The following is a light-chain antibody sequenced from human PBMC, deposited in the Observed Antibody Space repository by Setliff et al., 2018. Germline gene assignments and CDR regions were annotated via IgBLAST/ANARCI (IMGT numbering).Light chain of an antibody. V-gene: IGLV2-14*03. Sequence: QSVLTQPASVSGSPGQSITISCTGTSSDVGGYNYVSWYQQHPGKAPKLMIYDVSNRPSGVSNRFSGSKSGNTASLTISGLQAEDEADYYCCSYAGSSTVYVFGTGTKATVL. CDR3: CSYAGSSTVYV. CDR1: SSDVGGYNY. J-gene: IGLJ1*01. CDR2: DVS.